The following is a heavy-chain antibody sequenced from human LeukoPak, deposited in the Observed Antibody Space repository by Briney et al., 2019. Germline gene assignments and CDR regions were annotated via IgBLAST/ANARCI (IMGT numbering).Heavy chain of an antibody. CDR1: GFTFSSYW. CDR2: IISDGSST. D-gene: IGHD1-1*01. Sequence: PGGSLRLSCAASGFTFSSYWMHWVRQAPGKGLVWVSRIISDGSSTSYADSVKGRFTISRDNAKNTLFLQINSLRAEDTAVYYCARARFGWNDVLGIDYWGQGTLVTVSS. CDR3: ARARFGWNDVLGIDY. V-gene: IGHV3-74*01. J-gene: IGHJ4*02.